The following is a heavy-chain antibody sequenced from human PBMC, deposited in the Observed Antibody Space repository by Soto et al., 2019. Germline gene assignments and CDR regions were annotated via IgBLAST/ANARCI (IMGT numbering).Heavy chain of an antibody. J-gene: IGHJ6*03. V-gene: IGHV3-23*01. D-gene: IGHD2-2*01. CDR2: LGGNGFTT. CDR3: AKALRPSLNFFYYMDV. Sequence: EVQLLESGGGLVQPGGSLRLSCVVSGFTFGSYAMSWVRQAPEKGPEWVAILGGNGFTTYYAESVKGRFTISGDKSKSKLFRQMNSLRADDTGVYYCAKALRPSLNFFYYMDVWGRGTAVTVPS. CDR1: GFTFGSYA.